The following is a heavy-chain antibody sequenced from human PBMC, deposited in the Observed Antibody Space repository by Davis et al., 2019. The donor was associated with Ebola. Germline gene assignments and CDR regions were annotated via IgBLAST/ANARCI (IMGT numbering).Heavy chain of an antibody. Sequence: GESLKISCAASGFTVSSNYMNWVRQAPGKGLEWVSGISGSGGTTYYADSVKGRFTISRDNSKNTLYLQMNSLRAEDTAVYYCARRFGELFLGVDYWGQGTLVTVSS. CDR3: ARRFGELFLGVDY. D-gene: IGHD3-10*01. J-gene: IGHJ4*02. V-gene: IGHV3-23*01. CDR2: ISGSGGTT. CDR1: GFTVSSNY.